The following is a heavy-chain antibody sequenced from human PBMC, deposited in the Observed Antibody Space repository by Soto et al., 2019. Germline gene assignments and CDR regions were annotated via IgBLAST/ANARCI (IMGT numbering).Heavy chain of an antibody. CDR1: GFIFSNYY. J-gene: IGHJ4*02. CDR3: AKAIGYSSPTFDY. V-gene: IGHV3-11*01. CDR2: ISSRDLSI. Sequence: PGGSLRLSCTASGFIFSNYYMSWIRQAPGKGLEWVSSISSRDLSIYYADSVKGRFTVFRDNAKNSLFLHMSDLRATDTAVYYCAKAIGYSSPTFDYWGQGTLVTVSS. D-gene: IGHD6-13*01.